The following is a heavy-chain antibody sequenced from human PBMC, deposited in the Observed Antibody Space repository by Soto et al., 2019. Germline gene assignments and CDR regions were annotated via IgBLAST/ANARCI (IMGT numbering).Heavy chain of an antibody. Sequence: QVQLVQSGAEEKKPGASVKVSCKASGYTFTSYAMHWVRQAPGQRLEWMGWINAGNGNTKYSQKFQGRVTITRDTSASTAYMELSSVKSEDTVVCYCARGGEPIDYWGQGNLVTVSS. V-gene: IGHV1-3*05. CDR1: GYTFTSYA. D-gene: IGHD2-21*01. CDR3: ARGGEPIDY. J-gene: IGHJ4*02. CDR2: INAGNGNT.